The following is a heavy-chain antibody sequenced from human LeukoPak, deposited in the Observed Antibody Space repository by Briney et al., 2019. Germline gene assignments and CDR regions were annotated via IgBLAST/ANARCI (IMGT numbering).Heavy chain of an antibody. CDR3: ASLITSCYAGCYYGMDV. J-gene: IGHJ6*02. CDR1: GVSISSGGYS. D-gene: IGHD2-2*01. V-gene: IGHV4-30-2*01. CDR2: IYHSGST. Sequence: SETLSLTCAVSGVSISSGGYSWSWIRQPPGKGLEWIGYIYHSGSTYYNPSLKSRVTISVDSSKNQFSLKLSSVTAADTAVYYCASLITSCYAGCYYGMDVWGQGTTVTVSS.